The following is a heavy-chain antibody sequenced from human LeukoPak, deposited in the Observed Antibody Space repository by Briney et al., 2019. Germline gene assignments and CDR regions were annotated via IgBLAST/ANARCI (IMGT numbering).Heavy chain of an antibody. Sequence: SQTLSLTCAISGDSVSSNSAAWNWVRQSPSRGLEWLGRTYYRSKWYNDYAVSVKSRITINPDTSKNQFSLQLNSVTPEDTAVYYCVGHYYDSSGYLSFDYWGQGTLVTVSS. CDR3: VGHYYDSSGYLSFDY. CDR2: TYYRSKWYN. D-gene: IGHD3-22*01. CDR1: GDSVSSNSAA. V-gene: IGHV6-1*01. J-gene: IGHJ4*02.